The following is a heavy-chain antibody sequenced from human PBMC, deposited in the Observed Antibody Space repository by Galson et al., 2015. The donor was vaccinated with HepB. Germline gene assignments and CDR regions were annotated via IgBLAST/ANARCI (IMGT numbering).Heavy chain of an antibody. Sequence: SVKVSCKASGYTFTSYGISWVRQAPGQGLEWMGWISAYNGNTNYAQKLQGRVTMTTDTSTSTAYMELRSLRSDDTAVYYCARDVFSSSWRGPINQSPFDYWGQGTLVTVSS. J-gene: IGHJ4*02. CDR3: ARDVFSSSWRGPINQSPFDY. CDR2: ISAYNGNT. V-gene: IGHV1-18*01. D-gene: IGHD6-13*01. CDR1: GYTFTSYG.